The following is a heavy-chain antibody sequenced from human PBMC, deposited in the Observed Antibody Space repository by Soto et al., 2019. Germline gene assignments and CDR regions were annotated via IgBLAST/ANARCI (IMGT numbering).Heavy chain of an antibody. CDR3: AKDSGRGSADYYFDC. J-gene: IGHJ4*02. D-gene: IGHD3-10*01. Sequence: HPGGSLRLSCAASGFTFSTYGMHWVRQAPGRGLERVAVISSDGNDKYHADSVKGRFTISRDNSRNTLYLQMNSLRAEDTAIYYCAKDSGRGSADYYFDCWGQGTLVTVSS. CDR2: ISSDGNDK. CDR1: GFTFSTYG. V-gene: IGHV3-30*18.